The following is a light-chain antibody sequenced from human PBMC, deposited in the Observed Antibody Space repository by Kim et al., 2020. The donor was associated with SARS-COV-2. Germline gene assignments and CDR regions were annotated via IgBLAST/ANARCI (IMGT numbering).Light chain of an antibody. V-gene: IGLV1-44*01. Sequence: GRKVTMPCSGSNSNIGSNTVNWYRQLPGAAPRLLIYIINQGPSGVPDRFSGSKSGTSASLTISGLQSEDEADYYCAAWDGRLKGWVFGGGTKLTVL. J-gene: IGLJ3*02. CDR3: AAWDGRLKGWV. CDR1: NSNIGSNT. CDR2: IIN.